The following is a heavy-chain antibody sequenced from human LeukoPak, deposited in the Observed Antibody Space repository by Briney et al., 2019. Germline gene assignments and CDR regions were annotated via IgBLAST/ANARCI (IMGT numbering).Heavy chain of an antibody. CDR3: AKESDSGWHVDY. CDR1: GFTFISYD. CDR2: IRYDGSNK. V-gene: IGHV3-30*02. J-gene: IGHJ4*02. D-gene: IGHD6-19*01. Sequence: GGSLRLSCAASGFTFISYDMHWVRQAPGKGLEWVTFIRYDGSNKYYADSVKGRFTISRDNSKNTLYLQMNSLRAEDTAVYYCAKESDSGWHVDYWGQGTLVTVSS.